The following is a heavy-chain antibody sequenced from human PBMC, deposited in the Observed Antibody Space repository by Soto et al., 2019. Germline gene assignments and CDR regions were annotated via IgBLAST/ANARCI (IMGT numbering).Heavy chain of an antibody. CDR1: GASMSSYY. D-gene: IGHD1-26*01. CDR3: ARDKGSGSYPFDY. J-gene: IGHJ4*02. V-gene: IGHV4-59*01. CDR2: IYYSGST. Sequence: QVQLQESGPGLVKPSETLSLTCTVSGASMSSYYWSWIRQPPGKGLEWIGYIYYSGSTNHNPSLNSRVTMSLDTSKNQFSLNLSSVTAADTAVYYCARDKGSGSYPFDYWGQGTLVTVSS.